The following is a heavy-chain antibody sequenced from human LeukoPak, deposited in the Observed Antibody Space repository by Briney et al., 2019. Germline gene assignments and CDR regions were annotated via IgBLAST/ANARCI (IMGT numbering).Heavy chain of an antibody. CDR3: ARGRYDFWSGYPQKRALDY. J-gene: IGHJ4*02. Sequence: SETLSLTCAVYGGSFSGYYWSWIRQPPGKGLEWIGEINHSGSTNYNPSLKSRVTISVDTSKNQFSLKLSSVTAADTAVYYCARGRYDFWSGYPQKRALDYWGQGTLVTVSS. D-gene: IGHD3-3*01. CDR1: GGSFSGYY. V-gene: IGHV4-34*01. CDR2: INHSGST.